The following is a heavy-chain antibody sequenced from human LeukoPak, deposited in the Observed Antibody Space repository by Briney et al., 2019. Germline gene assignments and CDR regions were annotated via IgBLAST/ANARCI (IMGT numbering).Heavy chain of an antibody. CDR3: ARGSYDILTGYYSPYYYYGMDV. V-gene: IGHV4-59*01. D-gene: IGHD3-9*01. CDR1: GGSISSYY. Sequence: SETLSLTCTVSGGSISSYYWSWIRQPPGKGLEWIGYIYYSGSTNYNPSLKSRVTISVDTSKNQFSLKLSSVTAADTAVYYCARGSYDILTGYYSPYYYYGMDVWGQGTTVTVSS. J-gene: IGHJ6*02. CDR2: IYYSGST.